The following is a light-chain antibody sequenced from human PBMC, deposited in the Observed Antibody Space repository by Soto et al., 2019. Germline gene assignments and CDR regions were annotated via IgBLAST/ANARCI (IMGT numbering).Light chain of an antibody. CDR2: AAS. CDR1: QSVNSN. CDR3: QQYNNWPPGT. V-gene: IGKV3-15*01. J-gene: IGKJ1*01. Sequence: EIVMTQSPATLSVSPGERATLSCRASQSVNSNLAWYQQNPGQAPRLLIYAASTRATAIPARFTGSGSGTEFILTISSLQDEDFAVYHCQQYNNWPPGTFRQGTKVEMK.